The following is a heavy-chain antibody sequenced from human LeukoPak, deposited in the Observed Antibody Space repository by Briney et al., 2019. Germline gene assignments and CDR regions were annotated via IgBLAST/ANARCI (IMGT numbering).Heavy chain of an antibody. V-gene: IGHV4-59*01. CDR1: GGSISGYY. CDR3: ARSGSYWYFDL. Sequence: SETLSLTCTVSGGSISGYYWSWIRQPPGKGLEWIGYIYYSGSTSYNPSLKSRLTISVDTSKSQFSLKLSSVTAADTAVYYYARSGSYWYFDLWGRGTLVTVSS. D-gene: IGHD1-26*01. CDR2: IYYSGST. J-gene: IGHJ2*01.